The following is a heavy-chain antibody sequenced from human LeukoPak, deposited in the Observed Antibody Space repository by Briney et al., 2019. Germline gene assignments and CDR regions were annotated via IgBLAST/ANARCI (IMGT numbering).Heavy chain of an antibody. J-gene: IGHJ6*03. Sequence: GGSLRLSCAASGFTFSSYGMHWVRQAPGKGLVWVAFIRYDGSDKYYADSVKGRFTISRDNSKNTLYLQMNSLRAEDTAVYYCAKNSGHTYSFYYYYMDVWGKGTTVTISS. CDR3: AKNSGHTYSFYYYYMDV. D-gene: IGHD6-19*01. CDR1: GFTFSSYG. CDR2: IRYDGSDK. V-gene: IGHV3-30*02.